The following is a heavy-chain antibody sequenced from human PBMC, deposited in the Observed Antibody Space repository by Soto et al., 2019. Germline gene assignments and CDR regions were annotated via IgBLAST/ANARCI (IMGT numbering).Heavy chain of an antibody. V-gene: IGHV3-21*01. CDR1: GFTFSSYS. Sequence: EVQLVESGGGLVKPGGSLRLSCAASGFTFSSYSMNWVRQAPGKGLEWVSSISSSSSYIYYADSVKGRFTISRDNAKNSLYLQMNSLRAEDTAVYYCASDSSGYFDYWGQGTLVTVSS. J-gene: IGHJ4*02. CDR2: ISSSSSYI. D-gene: IGHD3-22*01. CDR3: ASDSSGYFDY.